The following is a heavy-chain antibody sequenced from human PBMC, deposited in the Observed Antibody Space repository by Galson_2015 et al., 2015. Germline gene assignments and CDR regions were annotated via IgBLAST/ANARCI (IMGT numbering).Heavy chain of an antibody. D-gene: IGHD3-10*01. CDR3: ARGGHGLLWFGELAIAFDY. CDR1: GYTFTSYA. CDR2: INTNTGNP. V-gene: IGHV7-4-1*02. Sequence: SVKVSCKASGYTFTSYAMNWVRQAPGQGLEWMGWINTNTGNPTYAQGFTGRFVFSLDTSVSTAYLQISSLKAEDTAVYYCARGGHGLLWFGELAIAFDYWGQGTLVTVSS. J-gene: IGHJ4*02.